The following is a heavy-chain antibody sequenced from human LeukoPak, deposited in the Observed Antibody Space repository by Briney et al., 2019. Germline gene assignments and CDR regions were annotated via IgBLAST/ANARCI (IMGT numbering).Heavy chain of an antibody. CDR3: ARNVSPIRLDC. CDR2: IYCDGNT. D-gene: IGHD2-8*01. CDR1: GFSVSSDY. J-gene: IGHJ4*02. V-gene: IGHV3-53*01. Sequence: PGGPLGLSCAASGFSVSSDYMSCVRQAPGKGLVGCTVIYCDGNTYYAVPLEGRFTISGDNSKNTLYLQMNSLRVEDTAVYYCARNVSPIRLDCWRQGTLVIVSS.